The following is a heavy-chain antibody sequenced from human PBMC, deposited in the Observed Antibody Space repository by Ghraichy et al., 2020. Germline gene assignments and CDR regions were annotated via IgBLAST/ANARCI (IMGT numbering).Heavy chain of an antibody. D-gene: IGHD6-19*01. Sequence: GSLRLSCTVSGGSISSYYWSWIRQPPGKGLEWIGYIYYSGSTNYNSSLKSRVTISVDTSKNQFSLKLSSVTAADTAVYYCARTLPGIAVAGYWYFDLWGRGTLVTVSS. CDR1: GGSISSYY. V-gene: IGHV4-59*01. CDR3: ARTLPGIAVAGYWYFDL. J-gene: IGHJ2*01. CDR2: IYYSGST.